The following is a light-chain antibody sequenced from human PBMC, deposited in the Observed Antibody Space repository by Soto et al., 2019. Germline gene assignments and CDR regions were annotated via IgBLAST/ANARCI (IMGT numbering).Light chain of an antibody. CDR2: AAS. Sequence: EIVMTQSPATLSVSPGERATLSCRASQSIGSSLAWYQVEPGQAPRLLIYAASTRVAGIPDRFSGSVSGTEFTLTISSLQSEDFRVYFCQQYDQWWTFGQGTKVEVK. J-gene: IGKJ1*01. CDR1: QSIGSS. CDR3: QQYDQWWT. V-gene: IGKV3-15*01.